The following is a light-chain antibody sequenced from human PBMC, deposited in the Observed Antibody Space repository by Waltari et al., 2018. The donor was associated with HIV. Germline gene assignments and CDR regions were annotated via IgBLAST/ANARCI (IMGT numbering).Light chain of an antibody. CDR1: QDISNY. V-gene: IGKV1-33*01. Sequence: DFQMTPSPSSLSASVGDRVTITCQASQDISNYLNWYHQKPGKAPKLLIYDASKLETGVPSRFSGSGSGTDFTFTISSLQPEDIATYYCQQYDNLPLTFGGGTKVEIK. CDR3: QQYDNLPLT. J-gene: IGKJ4*01. CDR2: DAS.